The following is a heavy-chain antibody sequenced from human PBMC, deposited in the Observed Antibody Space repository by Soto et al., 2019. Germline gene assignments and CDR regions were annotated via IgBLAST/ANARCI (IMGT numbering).Heavy chain of an antibody. CDR3: AKDTLGYSSSWYPPYFDY. Sequence: PGGSLRLSCAASGFIFNAYGIHWVRQAPDRGLEWVSAISGSGGSTYYADSVKGRFTISRDNSKNTLYLQMNSLRAEDTALYYCAKDTLGYSSSWYPPYFDYWGQGTLVTVSS. V-gene: IGHV3-23*01. J-gene: IGHJ4*02. CDR1: GFIFNAYG. D-gene: IGHD6-13*01. CDR2: ISGSGGST.